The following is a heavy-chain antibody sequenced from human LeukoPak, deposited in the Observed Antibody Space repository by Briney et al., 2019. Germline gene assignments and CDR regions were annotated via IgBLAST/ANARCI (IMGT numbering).Heavy chain of an antibody. CDR2: INPNSLIP. J-gene: IGHJ5*02. V-gene: IGHV1-8*01. CDR1: GYTLSDYD. Sequence: GASVKVSCKASGYTLSDYDINWVRQAPGQGLEYMGWINPNSLIPGYARKFRGRVTLTMDTSIRTAYMELSGLTYDDTAIYYCARVKPVPTVSFDLWGQGTLVTVSS. CDR3: ARVKPVPTVSFDL. D-gene: IGHD4-17*01.